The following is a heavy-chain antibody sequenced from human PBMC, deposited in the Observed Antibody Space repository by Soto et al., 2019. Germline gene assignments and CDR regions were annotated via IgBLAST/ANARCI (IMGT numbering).Heavy chain of an antibody. CDR2: IPYSGRT. CDR1: GGSIISGDYY. V-gene: IGHV4-31*03. J-gene: IGHJ5*02. D-gene: IGHD3-10*01. Sequence: SETLSLTCTVSGGSIISGDYYLIGIRQHPWKGLEWIGYIPYSGRTYYNPSLKSRVTISVDTSKNQFSLKLSSVTAADTAVYYCALYYGSARYLNWFDPWGQGTLVTVSS. CDR3: ALYYGSARYLNWFDP.